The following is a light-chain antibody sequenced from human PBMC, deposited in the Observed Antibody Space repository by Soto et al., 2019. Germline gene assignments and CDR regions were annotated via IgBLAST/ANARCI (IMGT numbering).Light chain of an antibody. CDR2: GAS. J-gene: IGKJ1*01. Sequence: EIVMTQSPATLSVSPGERATLSCRASQSVSSNLAWYQQKPGQAPRLLIYGASTRATGFPVRFSGSGSGTDYADXVIRQESQHFPVYYCQQPSQLRWTFGHGTQV. V-gene: IGKV3-15*01. CDR1: QSVSSN. CDR3: QQPSQLRWT.